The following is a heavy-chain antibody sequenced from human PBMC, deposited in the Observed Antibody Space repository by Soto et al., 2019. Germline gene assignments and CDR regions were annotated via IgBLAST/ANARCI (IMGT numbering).Heavy chain of an antibody. V-gene: IGHV3-11*04. Sequence: GGSLRLSCAASGFTFSDHFMSWIRQAPGKGLEWISYMTPSGSSRSYADSMKGRFTISRDNAKNSLYLQMNSLRAEDTAVYYCARALLTTKYYYYGMDVWGQGTTVTVSS. CDR2: MTPSGSSR. J-gene: IGHJ6*02. CDR3: ARALLTTKYYYYGMDV. D-gene: IGHD4-17*01. CDR1: GFTFSDHF.